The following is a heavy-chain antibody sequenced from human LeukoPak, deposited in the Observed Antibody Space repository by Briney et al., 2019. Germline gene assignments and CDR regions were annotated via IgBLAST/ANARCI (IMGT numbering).Heavy chain of an antibody. V-gene: IGHV3-20*04. CDR1: GFTFDDHG. Sequence: RPGGSLRLSCAASGFTFDDHGMSWVRQAPGKGLEWVSGIKWDGGRTGYADSVKGRFTISRDNSKNTLYLQMNSLRAEDTAVYYCAKDLSNGDDWFDPWGQGTLVTVSS. D-gene: IGHD4-17*01. CDR2: IKWDGGRT. J-gene: IGHJ5*02. CDR3: AKDLSNGDDWFDP.